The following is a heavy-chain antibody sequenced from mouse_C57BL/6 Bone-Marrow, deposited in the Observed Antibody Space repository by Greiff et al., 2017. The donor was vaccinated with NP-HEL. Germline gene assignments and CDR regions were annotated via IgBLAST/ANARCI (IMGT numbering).Heavy chain of an antibody. J-gene: IGHJ4*01. CDR1: GFNIKDYY. Sequence: VQLQQSGAELVKPGASVKLSCTASGFNIKDYYMHWVKQRTEQGLEWIGRIDPEDGETKYAPKFQGKATITADTSSNTAYLQLSSLTSEDTAVYYCAKVPIYYYGSSPPYAMDYWGQGTSVTVSS. D-gene: IGHD1-1*01. CDR3: AKVPIYYYGSSPPYAMDY. V-gene: IGHV14-2*01. CDR2: IDPEDGET.